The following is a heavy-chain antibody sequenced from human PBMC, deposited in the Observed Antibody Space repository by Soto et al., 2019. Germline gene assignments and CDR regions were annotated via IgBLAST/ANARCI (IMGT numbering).Heavy chain of an antibody. J-gene: IGHJ6*02. V-gene: IGHV3-33*01. CDR3: ARDRGYCSGGTCNGRPGDNGMDV. D-gene: IGHD2-15*01. CDR2: IWYDGSNK. CDR1: GFTFSNYG. Sequence: QVQLVESGGGVVQPGRSLRLSCTASGFTFSNYGMHWVRQAPGKGLEWVAAIWYDGSNKYYADSVKGRFTISRDNFKNTLYLQMSSLRAEDTAVYYCARDRGYCSGGTCNGRPGDNGMDVWGQGTTVTVSS.